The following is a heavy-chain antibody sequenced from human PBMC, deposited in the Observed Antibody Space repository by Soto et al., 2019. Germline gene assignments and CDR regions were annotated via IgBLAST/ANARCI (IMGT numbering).Heavy chain of an antibody. Sequence: GASVKVSCKASGGTFSSYAISWVRQAPGQGLEWMGGIIPIFGTANYAQKFQGRVTITADESTSTAYMELSSLRPEDTAVYYCARSNRRQQLVLGSVMDVWGQGTTVTVSS. D-gene: IGHD6-13*01. CDR3: ARSNRRQQLVLGSVMDV. CDR1: GGTFSSYA. V-gene: IGHV1-69*13. J-gene: IGHJ6*02. CDR2: IIPIFGTA.